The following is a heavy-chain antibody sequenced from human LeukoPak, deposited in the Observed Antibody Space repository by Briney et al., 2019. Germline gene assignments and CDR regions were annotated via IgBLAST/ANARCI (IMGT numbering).Heavy chain of an antibody. CDR3: ARMTTGHDF. CDR1: GTSFSSYY. D-gene: IGHD4-17*01. Sequence: SEALSLTCAVSGTSFSSYYWSWIRQPPGKGLEWIGEVNHSGYTNDNPSLESRVTISVDTSKNQSSLTLRSVTAADTGVYFCARMTTGHDFWGQGTLVTVSS. J-gene: IGHJ4*02. V-gene: IGHV4-34*01. CDR2: VNHSGYT.